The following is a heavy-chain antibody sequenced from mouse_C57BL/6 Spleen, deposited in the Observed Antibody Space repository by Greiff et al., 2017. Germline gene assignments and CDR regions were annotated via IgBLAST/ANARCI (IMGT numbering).Heavy chain of an antibody. CDR3: TAPFITTVVAHFDY. J-gene: IGHJ2*01. D-gene: IGHD1-1*01. CDR2: IRLKSDNYAT. CDR1: GFTFSNYW. Sequence: EVKVEESGGGLVQPGGSMKLSCVASGFTFSNYWMNWVRQSPEKGLEWVAQIRLKSDNYATHYAESVKGRFTISRDDSKSSVYLQMNNLRAEDTGIYYCTAPFITTVVAHFDYWGQGTTLTVSS. V-gene: IGHV6-3*01.